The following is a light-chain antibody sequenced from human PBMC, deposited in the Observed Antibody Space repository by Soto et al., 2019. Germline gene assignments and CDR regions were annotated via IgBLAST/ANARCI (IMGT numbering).Light chain of an antibody. V-gene: IGKV1-5*03. Sequence: DIQMTQSPSTLSASVGDRVTITCRASQRISTWLAWYQQKPGKAPKLLIYKASTLESGVPSRFSGTGSGTEFTLTINSLQPDDFATYYCQHYNSYSEAFGQGTKVDIK. J-gene: IGKJ1*01. CDR2: KAS. CDR1: QRISTW. CDR3: QHYNSYSEA.